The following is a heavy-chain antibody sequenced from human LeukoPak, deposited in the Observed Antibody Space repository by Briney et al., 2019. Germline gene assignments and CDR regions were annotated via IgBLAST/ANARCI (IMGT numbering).Heavy chain of an antibody. CDR3: ARSLVGATKPSPFDY. D-gene: IGHD1-26*01. Sequence: GGSLRLSCAASGFTFSSYEMNWVRQAPAKGLEWVSYISSSGSTIYYADSVKGRLTISRDNAKNSLYLQMNSLRAEDTAVYYCARSLVGATKPSPFDYWGQGTLVTVSS. J-gene: IGHJ4*02. V-gene: IGHV3-48*03. CDR1: GFTFSSYE. CDR2: ISSSGSTI.